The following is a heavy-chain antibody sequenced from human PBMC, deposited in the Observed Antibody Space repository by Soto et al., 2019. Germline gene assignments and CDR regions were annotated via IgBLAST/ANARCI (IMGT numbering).Heavy chain of an antibody. CDR3: ARASSYYFDY. CDR2: IYYSGST. J-gene: IGHJ4*02. D-gene: IGHD2-15*01. CDR1: DGSISSYY. Sequence: SETLSLTCTVSDGSISSYYWSWIRQPPGKGLEWIGYIYYSGSTNYNPSLKSRVTISVDTSKNQFSLKLSSVTAADTAVYYCARASSYYFDYWGQGTLVTVSS. V-gene: IGHV4-59*01.